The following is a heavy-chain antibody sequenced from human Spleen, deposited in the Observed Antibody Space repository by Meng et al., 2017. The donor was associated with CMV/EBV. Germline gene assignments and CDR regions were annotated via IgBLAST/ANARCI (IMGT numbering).Heavy chain of an antibody. J-gene: IGHJ4*02. D-gene: IGHD2-15*01. CDR1: GDSITSRAYY. CDR2: VYYGGVS. Sequence: VSGDSITSRAYYWTWIRQHPGKGLEWVGSVYYGGVSSYSPSLNSRVSISLDMSKSQFSLTLTSVTAADTAMYYCARSLRSLPYFDFWGQGTLVTVSS. CDR3: ARSLRSLPYFDF. V-gene: IGHV4-31*02.